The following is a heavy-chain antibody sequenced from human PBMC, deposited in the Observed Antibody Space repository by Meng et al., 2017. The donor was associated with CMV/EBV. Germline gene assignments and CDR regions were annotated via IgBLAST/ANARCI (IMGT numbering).Heavy chain of an antibody. V-gene: IGHV1-69*05. D-gene: IGHD4-23*01. CDR3: ARRGYGGNPLRPPLDYYYYGMDV. J-gene: IGHJ6*02. CDR2: IIPIFGTA. Sequence: SVKVSCKASGGTFSSYAISWVRQAPGQGLEWMGGIIPIFGTANYAQKFQGRVTITTDESTSTAYKELSSLRSEDTAVYYCARRGYGGNPLRPPLDYYYYGMDVWGQGTTVTVSS. CDR1: GGTFSSYA.